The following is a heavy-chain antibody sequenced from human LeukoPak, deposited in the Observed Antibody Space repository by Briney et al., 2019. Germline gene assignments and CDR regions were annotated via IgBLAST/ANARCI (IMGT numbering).Heavy chain of an antibody. CDR3: ARVSQGRFLEWSGDYFDY. CDR1: GYTFTSYG. CDR2: MSAYNGNT. D-gene: IGHD3-3*01. Sequence: ASVKLSCKASGYTFTSYGISWVRQAPGQGLEWMGLMSAYNGNTNYAQKLQGRVTMTTDTSTSTAYMELRSLRFDDTAVYYCARVSQGRFLEWSGDYFDYWGQGTLVTVSS. J-gene: IGHJ4*02. V-gene: IGHV1-18*01.